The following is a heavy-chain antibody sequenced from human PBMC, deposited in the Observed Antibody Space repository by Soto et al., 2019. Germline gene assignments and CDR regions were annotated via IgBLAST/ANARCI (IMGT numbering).Heavy chain of an antibody. D-gene: IGHD3-10*01. V-gene: IGHV3-23*01. CDR1: GFTFSSYG. Sequence: EVQLLESGGGLVQPGGSLRLSCAASGFTFSSYGMSWVRQAPGKGLEWVSAISGSGGRTYYADSVKGRFTISRVNSNNTLYLQMNGLRAKDTAVYYCAKGYGSGTFRYDYWGQGTLVTVSS. J-gene: IGHJ4*02. CDR3: AKGYGSGTFRYDY. CDR2: ISGSGGRT.